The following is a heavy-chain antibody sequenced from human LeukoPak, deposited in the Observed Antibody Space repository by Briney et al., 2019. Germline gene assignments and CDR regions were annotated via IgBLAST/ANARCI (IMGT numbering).Heavy chain of an antibody. CDR2: VYYSGST. V-gene: IGHV4-59*11. Sequence: SETLSLTCTVSGGSTSGPYWSWVRQPPGKGLEWIGDVYYSGSTHQNPSLKSRVTISVDTSKNQFSLKLRSVTAADTAVYYCARVMGDLASLYHMDVWGKGTTVTVSS. CDR1: GGSTSGPY. CDR3: ARVMGDLASLYHMDV. D-gene: IGHD3-16*01. J-gene: IGHJ6*03.